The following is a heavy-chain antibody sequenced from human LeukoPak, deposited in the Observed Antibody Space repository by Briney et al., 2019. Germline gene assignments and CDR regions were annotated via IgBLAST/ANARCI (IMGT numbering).Heavy chain of an antibody. CDR1: GFTFSVSA. CDR3: ARLAVSNVGTTVFDY. D-gene: IGHD1-14*01. Sequence: GGSLRLSCAASGFTFSVSAVHWVRQASGKGLEWVGRIRSKDHNYATTYAASVKGRFTISRDDSKNTAYLQINSLKTEDTAVYYCARLAVSNVGTTVFDYWGQGTLVTVSS. V-gene: IGHV3-73*01. CDR2: IRSKDHNYAT. J-gene: IGHJ4*02.